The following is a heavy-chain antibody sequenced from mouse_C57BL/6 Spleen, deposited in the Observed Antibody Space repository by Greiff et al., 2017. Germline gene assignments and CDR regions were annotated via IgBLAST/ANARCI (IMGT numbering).Heavy chain of an antibody. Sequence: VQLQQSGAELVRPGASVTLSCKASGYTFTDYEMHWVKQTPVHGLEWIGAIDPETGGTAYNQKFKGKAILTADKSSSTAYMELRSLTSEDSAVYYCTRTTWDRYYFDYWGQGTTLTVSS. CDR3: TRTTWDRYYFDY. D-gene: IGHD4-1*01. CDR2: IDPETGGT. CDR1: GYTFTDYE. V-gene: IGHV1-15*01. J-gene: IGHJ2*01.